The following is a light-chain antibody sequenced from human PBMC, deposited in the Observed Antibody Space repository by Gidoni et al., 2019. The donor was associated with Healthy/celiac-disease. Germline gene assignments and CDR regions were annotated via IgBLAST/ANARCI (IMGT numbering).Light chain of an antibody. Sequence: QSALTHPASGSGSPGQAITISCTGTSSDAGSYNLVPWYQQHPGKAPKRMMYEVSKRPSGVSNRCSGSKSGNTASLTISGLQAEDEAEYYGCSYAGSSTYVFGTGTKVTVL. CDR3: CSYAGSSTYV. CDR1: SSDAGSYNL. J-gene: IGLJ1*01. CDR2: EVS. V-gene: IGLV2-23*02.